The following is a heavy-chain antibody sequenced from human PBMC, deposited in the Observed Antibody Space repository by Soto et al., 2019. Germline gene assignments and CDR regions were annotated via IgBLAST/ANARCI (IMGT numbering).Heavy chain of an antibody. Sequence: QVQLVESGGGVVQPGRSLRLSCAASGFIFSGYAMHWVRQAPGKGLKWVAVISYDGNTQYYAYSVKGRFTVSRDNSNNMLYVQMNNLRDEDTAMYYCAKETNAYEINFWGQGTLVTVSS. D-gene: IGHD3-9*01. CDR2: ISYDGNTQ. CDR3: AKETNAYEINF. CDR1: GFIFSGYA. V-gene: IGHV3-30-3*01. J-gene: IGHJ4*02.